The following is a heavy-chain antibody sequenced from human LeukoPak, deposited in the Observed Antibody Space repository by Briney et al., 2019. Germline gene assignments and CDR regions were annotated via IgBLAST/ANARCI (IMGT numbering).Heavy chain of an antibody. J-gene: IGHJ6*02. Sequence: ASVTVPYKTSGYTFTGYYLHWVRQAPGQGLEWMGWMRWNNPSSGGTNYAQRFQGRVTMTRDTSISTAYMELYRLTSDDTAVYYCARSGYYDGLNVWGHGATFSVSS. CDR3: ARSGYYDGLNV. CDR1: GYTFTGYY. V-gene: IGHV1-2*02. D-gene: IGHD1-26*01. CDR2: MRWNNPSSGGT.